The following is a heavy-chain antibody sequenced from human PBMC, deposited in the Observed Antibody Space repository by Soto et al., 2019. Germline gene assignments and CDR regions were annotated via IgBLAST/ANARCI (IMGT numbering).Heavy chain of an antibody. V-gene: IGHV4-34*01. CDR1: GGSFSGYY. D-gene: IGHD3-10*01. J-gene: IGHJ4*02. Sequence: SETLSLTCAVYGGSFSGYYWSWIRQPPGKGLEWIGEINHSGSTNYNPSLKSRVTISVDTSKNQFSLKLSSVTAADTAVYYCARSATPVRAVIRYFDYWRQGTLVNVSS. CDR2: INHSGST. CDR3: ARSATPVRAVIRYFDY.